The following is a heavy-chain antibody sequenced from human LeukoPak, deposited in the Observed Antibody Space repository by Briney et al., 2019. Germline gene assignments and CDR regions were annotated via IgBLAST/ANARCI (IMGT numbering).Heavy chain of an antibody. CDR2: INHSGST. Sequence: SETLSLTCAAYGGSFSGYYWSWIRQPPGKGLEWIGEINHSGSTNYNPSLKSRVTISVDTSKNQLSLKLSSVTAADTAVYYCARHLSLVGDYYYYGMDVWGQGTTVTVSS. CDR3: ARHLSLVGDYYYYGMDV. D-gene: IGHD2-15*01. V-gene: IGHV4-34*01. CDR1: GGSFSGYY. J-gene: IGHJ6*02.